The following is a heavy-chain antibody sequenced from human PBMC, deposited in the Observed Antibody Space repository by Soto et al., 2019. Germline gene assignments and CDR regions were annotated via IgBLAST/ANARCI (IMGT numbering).Heavy chain of an antibody. J-gene: IGHJ4*01. Sequence: QVQLQESGPGLVKPSQTLSLTCTVSGASISGGDYYWTWIRQPPGKGLEWIGSIYYTGNTCSNPSLESRLSISVEPSNNQFALRLTSVTAPDTAIYYCARAPYDSSTYYLDYWGHGTLVTVSS. CDR2: IYYTGNT. D-gene: IGHD3-22*01. CDR1: GASISGGDYY. CDR3: ARAPYDSSTYYLDY. V-gene: IGHV4-30-4*01.